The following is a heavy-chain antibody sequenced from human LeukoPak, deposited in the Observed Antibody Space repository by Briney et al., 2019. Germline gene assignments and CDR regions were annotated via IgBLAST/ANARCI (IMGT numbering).Heavy chain of an antibody. Sequence: GESRKISCKGSGYSFTSYWIGWVRQMPGKGLEWMGIIYPGDSDTKYSPSFQGQVTISADKSISTAYLQWSSLKASDTAMYYCARRSSSWDRYDNWGQETLVTVSS. J-gene: IGHJ4*02. D-gene: IGHD6-13*01. V-gene: IGHV5-51*01. CDR3: ARRSSSWDRYDN. CDR1: GYSFTSYW. CDR2: IYPGDSDT.